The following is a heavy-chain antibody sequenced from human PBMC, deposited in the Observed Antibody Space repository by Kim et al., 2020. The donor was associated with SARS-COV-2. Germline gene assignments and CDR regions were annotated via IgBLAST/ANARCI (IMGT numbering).Heavy chain of an antibody. Sequence: ASVKVSCKTSEDTFTVNYLHWVRQAPGQGLEWMGVFNPSRGSTSYAEKFRGRVTMTGDTSTNTVYMELSYLSSDDTAVYYCARELGVASEGYAFDYWGQGTLVTVLS. V-gene: IGHV1-46*01. D-gene: IGHD2-15*01. CDR2: FNPSRGST. CDR3: ARELGVASEGYAFDY. CDR1: EDTFTVNY. J-gene: IGHJ4*02.